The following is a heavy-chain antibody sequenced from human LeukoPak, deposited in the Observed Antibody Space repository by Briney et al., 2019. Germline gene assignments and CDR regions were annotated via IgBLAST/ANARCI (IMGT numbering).Heavy chain of an antibody. CDR1: GGSISSYY. V-gene: IGHV4-59*01. CDR2: IYYTGAT. D-gene: IGHD4-11*01. CDR3: ARDRRESSKANDAFDI. Sequence: SETLSLTCSVSGGSISSYYWSWIRQPPGKGLEWIGYIYYTGATYYNPSLESRVTVSIDTSKRQLPLELRSVTAADTAVYFCARDRRESSKANDAFDIWGQGTMVTVSS. J-gene: IGHJ3*02.